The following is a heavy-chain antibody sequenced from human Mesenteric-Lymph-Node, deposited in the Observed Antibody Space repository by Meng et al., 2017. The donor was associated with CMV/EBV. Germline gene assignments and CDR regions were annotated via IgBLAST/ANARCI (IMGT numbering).Heavy chain of an antibody. D-gene: IGHD3-10*01. CDR3: AKGSKWVDP. V-gene: IGHV3-48*03. CDR2: ISSSGSTI. J-gene: IGHJ5*02. CDR1: GFTFSRFE. Sequence: GGSLRLSCAASGFTFSRFEMNWVRQAPGKGLEWVSYISSSGSTIFYADSVEGRFTISRDDSKNMVYLQMNSLRADDTAVYYCAKGSKWVDPWGQGTLVTVSS.